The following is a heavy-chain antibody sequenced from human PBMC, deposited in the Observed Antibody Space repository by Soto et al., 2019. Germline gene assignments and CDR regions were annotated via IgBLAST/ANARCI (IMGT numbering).Heavy chain of an antibody. CDR2: ISASGTRT. J-gene: IGHJ6*02. CDR1: GFSFLTSS. D-gene: IGHD3-16*01. CDR3: AKSKITDHHYYGMDV. V-gene: IGHV3-23*01. Sequence: GWPLRLSCTASGFSFLTSSINWVRHSPWKGHEWVSTISASGTRTYYAHCVKGRFTISRDNSTSTLYLQMNSLRADDAAVYCCAKSKITDHHYYGMDVWGQGTTATGS.